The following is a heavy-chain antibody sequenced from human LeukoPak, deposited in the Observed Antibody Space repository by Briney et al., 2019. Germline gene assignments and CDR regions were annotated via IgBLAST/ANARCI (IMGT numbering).Heavy chain of an antibody. CDR2: FDPEDGET. CDR1: GYTLTELS. D-gene: IGHD3-22*01. J-gene: IGHJ4*02. Sequence: GASVKVSCKVSGYTLTELSMHWVRQAPGKGLEWMGGFDPEDGETIYAQKLQGRVTMSTDTSTSTAYMELRSLRSDDTAVYYCARADNYYDSSGPVFYWGQGTLVTVSS. V-gene: IGHV1-24*01. CDR3: ARADNYYDSSGPVFY.